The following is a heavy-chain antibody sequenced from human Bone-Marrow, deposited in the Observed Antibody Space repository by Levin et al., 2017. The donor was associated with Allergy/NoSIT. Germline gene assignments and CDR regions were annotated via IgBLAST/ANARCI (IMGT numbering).Heavy chain of an antibody. V-gene: IGHV3-7*04. CDR1: GFTFSNYW. Sequence: PGGSLRLSCAASGFTFSNYWMSWVRQAPGKGLEWVANIKEDGSDKYYVYSVKGRFTISRDNARNSLYLQMNSLRAEDTAVYYCVRALAVSGTGYWGQGTLVTVSS. CDR2: IKEDGSDK. D-gene: IGHD6-19*01. CDR3: VRALAVSGTGY. J-gene: IGHJ4*02.